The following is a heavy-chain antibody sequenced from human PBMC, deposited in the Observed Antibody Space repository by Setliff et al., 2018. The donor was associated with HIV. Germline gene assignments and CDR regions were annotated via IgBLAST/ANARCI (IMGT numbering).Heavy chain of an antibody. V-gene: IGHV3-21*01. Sequence: GSLRLSCAPSGFTFGSYAMSWVRQAPGKGLEWVSYISSSSSYTHYADSVKGRFTISRDNAKNSLYLQMNSLRAEDTAVYYCARPNYYDSSGSFDYWDQGTLVTVSS. D-gene: IGHD3-22*01. J-gene: IGHJ4*02. CDR3: ARPNYYDSSGSFDY. CDR1: GFTFGSYA. CDR2: ISSSSSYT.